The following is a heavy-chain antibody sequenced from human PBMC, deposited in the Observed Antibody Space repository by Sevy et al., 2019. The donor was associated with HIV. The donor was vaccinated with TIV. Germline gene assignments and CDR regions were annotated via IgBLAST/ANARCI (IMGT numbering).Heavy chain of an antibody. CDR2: ISYDGSEK. D-gene: IGHD1-26*01. J-gene: IGHJ6*02. CDR1: GFTLSTYG. Sequence: GGSLRLSCAASGFTLSTYGIHWVRQAPGKGLEWVAVISYDGSEKYYADSVRGRFTISRDNSKNTLYLQMNSLRVEDTAIYYCAKMQGGSYNYYGMDVWGQGPTVTVSS. CDR3: AKMQGGSYNYYGMDV. V-gene: IGHV3-30*18.